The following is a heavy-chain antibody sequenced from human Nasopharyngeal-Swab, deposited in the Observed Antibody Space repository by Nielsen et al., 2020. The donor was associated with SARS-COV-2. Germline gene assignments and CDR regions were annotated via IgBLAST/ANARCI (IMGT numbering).Heavy chain of an antibody. Sequence: ASVKVSCKASGYTFTGYYMHWVRQAPGQGLEWMGRINPNSGGTNYAQKFQGRVTMTRDTSISTAYMGLRSLRSDDTAVYYCARGGGYSSSWHAHYWGQGTLVTVSS. CDR2: INPNSGGT. D-gene: IGHD6-13*01. CDR1: GYTFTGYY. CDR3: ARGGGYSSSWHAHY. V-gene: IGHV1-2*06. J-gene: IGHJ4*02.